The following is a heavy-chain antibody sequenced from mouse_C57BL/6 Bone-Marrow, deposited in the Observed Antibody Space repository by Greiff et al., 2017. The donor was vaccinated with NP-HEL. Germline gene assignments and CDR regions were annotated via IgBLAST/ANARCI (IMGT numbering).Heavy chain of an antibody. CDR1: GYTFTDYY. CDR2: INPYNGGT. Sequence: VQLQQSGPVLVKPGASVKMSCKASGYTFTDYYMNWVKQSHGKSLEWIGVINPYNGGTSYNQKFKGKATLTVDKSSRTAYMELNSLTSEDSAVYYCARLLRAWFDVWGTGTTVTVSS. D-gene: IGHD1-1*01. CDR3: ARLLRAWFDV. V-gene: IGHV1-19*01. J-gene: IGHJ1*03.